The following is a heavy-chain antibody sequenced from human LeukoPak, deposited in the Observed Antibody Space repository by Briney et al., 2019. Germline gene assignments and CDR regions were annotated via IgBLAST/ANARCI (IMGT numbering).Heavy chain of an antibody. CDR2: IYHSGST. J-gene: IGHJ4*02. V-gene: IGHV4-30-2*01. Sequence: SQTLSLTCAVSGGSISSGGYSWSWIRQPPGKGLEWIGYIYHSGSTYYNPSLKSRVTISVDRSKNQFSLKLSSVTAADTAVYYCARFAAVAGPYYFDYWGQGTLVTVSS. CDR1: GGSISSGGYS. D-gene: IGHD6-19*01. CDR3: ARFAAVAGPYYFDY.